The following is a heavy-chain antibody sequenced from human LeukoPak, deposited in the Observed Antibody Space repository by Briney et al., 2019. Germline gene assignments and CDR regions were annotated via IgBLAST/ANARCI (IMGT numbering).Heavy chain of an antibody. J-gene: IGHJ4*02. CDR3: ARRSGWIDY. CDR1: GYTFTSYD. Sequence: ASVKVSCKASGYTFTSYDINWVRQATGQGLEWMGWISAYNGNSNYAQKLQGRVTMTTDTSTTTAYMELRSLRSDDTAVYFCARRSGWIDYWGQGTLVTVSS. D-gene: IGHD6-19*01. V-gene: IGHV1-18*01. CDR2: ISAYNGNS.